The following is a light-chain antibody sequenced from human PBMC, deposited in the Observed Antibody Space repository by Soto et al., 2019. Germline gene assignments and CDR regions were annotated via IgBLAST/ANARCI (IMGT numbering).Light chain of an antibody. J-gene: IGKJ4*01. CDR3: QQYYSTPPT. CDR2: WAS. CDR1: QSILYHSNNKNY. Sequence: DIVMTQSPDSLAVSLGERATINCKSSQSILYHSNNKNYLAWYQQKPGQPPKLLIYWASTRESGVPDRFSGSASGTDFTLTISSLQAEDVAVYYCQQYYSTPPTFGGGTKVEIK. V-gene: IGKV4-1*01.